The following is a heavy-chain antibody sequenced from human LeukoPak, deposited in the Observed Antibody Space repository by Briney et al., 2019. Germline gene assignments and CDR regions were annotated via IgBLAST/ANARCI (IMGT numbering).Heavy chain of an antibody. CDR1: GGSISSGSYY. CDR3: ARDRPVGATTYGMDV. D-gene: IGHD1-26*01. J-gene: IGHJ6*02. V-gene: IGHV4-61*02. Sequence: PSETLSLICTVSGGSISSGSYYWSWIRQPAGKGLEWIGRIYTSGSTNYNPSLKSRVTMSVDTSKNQFSLKLSSVTAADTAVYYCARDRPVGATTYGMDVWGQGTTVTVSS. CDR2: IYTSGST.